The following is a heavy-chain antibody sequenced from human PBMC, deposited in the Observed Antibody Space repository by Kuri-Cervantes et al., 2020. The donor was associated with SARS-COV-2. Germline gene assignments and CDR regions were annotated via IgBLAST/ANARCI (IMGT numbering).Heavy chain of an antibody. J-gene: IGHJ4*02. CDR2: ISTSTSTK. Sequence: GESLKISCAASAFTFSSCSMNWVRQAPGKGLEWVSYISTSTSTKYYAGSVKGRFTICRDNARNSLYLQMNSLRAEDTAVYYCARDSGFLVVYANNDYWGQGTLVTVSS. CDR1: AFTFSSCS. V-gene: IGHV3-48*01. CDR3: ARDSGFLVVYANNDY. D-gene: IGHD2-8*01.